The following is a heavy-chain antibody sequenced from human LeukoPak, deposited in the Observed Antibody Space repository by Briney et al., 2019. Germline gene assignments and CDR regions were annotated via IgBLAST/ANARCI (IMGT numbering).Heavy chain of an antibody. Sequence: SVKVSCKASGGTFSSYAISWVRQAPGRGLEWMGRIIPILGIANYAQKFQGRVTITTDESTSTAYMELRSLRSDDTAVYYCARNTYYDFWSGYPPSGSTFDIWGQGTMVTVSS. CDR1: GGTFSSYA. CDR2: IIPILGIA. V-gene: IGHV1-69*04. CDR3: ARNTYYDFWSGYPPSGSTFDI. J-gene: IGHJ3*02. D-gene: IGHD3-3*01.